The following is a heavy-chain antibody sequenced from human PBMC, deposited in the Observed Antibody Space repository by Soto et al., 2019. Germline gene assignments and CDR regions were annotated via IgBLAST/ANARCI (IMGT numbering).Heavy chain of an antibody. D-gene: IGHD1-26*01. CDR1: GFTFSDYY. CDR3: AKIVGAPEAFDI. Sequence: QVPLVESGGGLVKPGGSLRLSCAASGFTFSDYYMSWIRQAPGKGLEWVSYISSSGSTIYYADSVKGRFTISRDNAKNSLYLQMNRRRAEDTAVYYCAKIVGAPEAFDIWGQGTMVTVSS. J-gene: IGHJ3*02. CDR2: ISSSGSTI. V-gene: IGHV3-11*01.